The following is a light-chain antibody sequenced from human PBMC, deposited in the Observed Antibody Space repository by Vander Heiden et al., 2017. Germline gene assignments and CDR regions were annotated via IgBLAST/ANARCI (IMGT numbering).Light chain of an antibody. Sequence: IVLTQSPGTLSLSPGERATLSCRASQSVSSSDLAWYQQKPGQAPRLLIYGASSRATGIPDRFSGSGSGTDFTLTISRLEPEDVAVYYCQQYGSSPRTFGQGTKLEIK. CDR1: QSVSSSD. V-gene: IGKV3-20*01. CDR3: QQYGSSPRT. J-gene: IGKJ2*01. CDR2: GAS.